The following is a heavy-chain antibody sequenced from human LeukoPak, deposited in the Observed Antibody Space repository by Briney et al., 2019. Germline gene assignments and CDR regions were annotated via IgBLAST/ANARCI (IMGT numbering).Heavy chain of an antibody. Sequence: GGSLRLSCAASGFTFGSYGMHWVRQAPGKGLEWVAVISYDGSNKYYADSVKGRFTISRDNSKNTLYLQMNSLRAEDTAVYYCAKDHGMATIFWGQGTLVTVSS. D-gene: IGHD5-24*01. CDR2: ISYDGSNK. CDR1: GFTFGSYG. V-gene: IGHV3-30*18. J-gene: IGHJ4*02. CDR3: AKDHGMATIF.